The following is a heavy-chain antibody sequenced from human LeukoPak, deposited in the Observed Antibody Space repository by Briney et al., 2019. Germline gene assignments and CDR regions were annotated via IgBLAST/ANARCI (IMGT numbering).Heavy chain of an antibody. J-gene: IGHJ4*02. V-gene: IGHV3-48*01. CDR3: ARDAGSHFDY. Sequence: PGGSLRLSCAASGFTFSSYSMNWVRQAPGKGLEWVSYISSSSTIYYADSVKGRFTISRDNAKNSLYLQMNSLRAEDTAVYYCARDAGSHFDYWGQGTLVTVSS. CDR1: GFTFSSYS. CDR2: ISSSSTI.